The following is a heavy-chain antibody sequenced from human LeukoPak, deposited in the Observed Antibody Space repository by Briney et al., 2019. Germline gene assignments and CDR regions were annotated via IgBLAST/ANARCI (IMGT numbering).Heavy chain of an antibody. CDR2: IYYSGST. CDR3: ARRQGGQLVRYYYYGMDV. D-gene: IGHD6-13*01. Sequence: SETLSLTCTVSGGSISSYYWSWIRQPPGKGLEWIGYIYYSGSTYYNPSLKSRVTISVDTSKNQFSLKLSSVTAADTAVHYCARRQGGQLVRYYYYGMDVWGQGTTVTVSS. CDR1: GGSISSYY. V-gene: IGHV4-59*08. J-gene: IGHJ6*02.